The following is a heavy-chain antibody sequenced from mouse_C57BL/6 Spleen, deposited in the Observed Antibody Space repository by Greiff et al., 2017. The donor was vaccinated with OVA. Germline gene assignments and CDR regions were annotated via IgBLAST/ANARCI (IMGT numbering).Heavy chain of an antibody. CDR1: GYTFTSYW. V-gene: IGHV1-50*01. D-gene: IGHD1-1*01. Sequence: QVHLQQPGAELVKPGASVKLSCKASGYTFTSYWMQWVKQRPGQGLEWIGEIDPSDSYTNYNQKFKGKATLTVDTSSSTAYMQLSSLTSEDSAVYYCAPKFITTVVATKMDYWGQGTSVTVSS. J-gene: IGHJ4*01. CDR2: IDPSDSYT. CDR3: APKFITTVVATKMDY.